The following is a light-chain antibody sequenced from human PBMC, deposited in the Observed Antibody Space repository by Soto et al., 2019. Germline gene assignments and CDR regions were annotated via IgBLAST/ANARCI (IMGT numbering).Light chain of an antibody. V-gene: IGLV2-14*01. CDR2: QVT. CDR1: TRDFAGYNY. Sequence: TQPASRNEHNAEWMTICEDITTRDFAGYNYSSGYQQLPGKAPELMIYQVTIRPSGISNRFSGSKSGNTASLTISGLQAEDEADYYCTSFSSSTSLYVLVTGTEFTV. CDR3: TSFSSSTSLYV. J-gene: IGLJ1*01.